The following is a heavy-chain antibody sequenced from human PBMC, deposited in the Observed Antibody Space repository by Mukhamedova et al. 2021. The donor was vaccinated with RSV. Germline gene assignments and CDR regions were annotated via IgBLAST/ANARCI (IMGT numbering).Heavy chain of an antibody. J-gene: IGHJ4*02. CDR3: AKGAKLRYFDWLFTGDYFDY. Sequence: GYADSVKGRFTISRDNAKNSLYLQMNSLRAEDTALYYCAKGAKLRYFDWLFTGDYFDYWGQGTLVTVSS. V-gene: IGHV3-9*01. D-gene: IGHD3-9*01.